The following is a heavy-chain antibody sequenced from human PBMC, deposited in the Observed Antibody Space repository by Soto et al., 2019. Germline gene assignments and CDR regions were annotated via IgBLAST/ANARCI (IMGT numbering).Heavy chain of an antibody. CDR1: GYTFTSYD. Sequence: ASVKVSCKASGYTFTSYDINWVRQATGQGLEWMGWMNPNSGNTGYAQKLQGRVTMTRNTSISTAYMELSSLRSEDTVVYYCARGPYCGGDCYSHYMDVWGKGTTVTVSS. CDR2: MNPNSGNT. D-gene: IGHD2-21*01. V-gene: IGHV1-8*01. CDR3: ARGPYCGGDCYSHYMDV. J-gene: IGHJ6*03.